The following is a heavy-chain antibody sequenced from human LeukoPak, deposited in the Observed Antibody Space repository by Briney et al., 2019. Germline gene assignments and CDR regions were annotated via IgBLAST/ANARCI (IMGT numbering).Heavy chain of an antibody. D-gene: IGHD5-24*01. J-gene: IGHJ4*02. CDR1: GGSFSGYY. CDR2: INHSGST. V-gene: IGHV4-34*01. Sequence: PSETLSLTCAVYGGSFSGYYWSWIRQPPGKGLEWIGEINHSGSTNYKPSLKSRVTISVDTSKNQFSLKLSSVTAADTAVYYCARSRRGWVQFDYWGQGTLVTVSS. CDR3: ARSRRGWVQFDY.